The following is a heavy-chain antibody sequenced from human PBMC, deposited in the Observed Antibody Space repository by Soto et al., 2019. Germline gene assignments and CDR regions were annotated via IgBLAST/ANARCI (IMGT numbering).Heavy chain of an antibody. V-gene: IGHV1-24*01. CDR2: FDPEDGET. CDR3: ATFPGGESGFDY. Sequence: ASVKFSCKFSGYTLTELSMHWVRQAPGKGLEWMGGFDPEDGETIYAQKFQGRVTMTEDTSTDTAYMELSSLRSEDTAVYYCATFPGGESGFDYWGQGTLVTVSS. D-gene: IGHD3-16*01. J-gene: IGHJ4*02. CDR1: GYTLTELS.